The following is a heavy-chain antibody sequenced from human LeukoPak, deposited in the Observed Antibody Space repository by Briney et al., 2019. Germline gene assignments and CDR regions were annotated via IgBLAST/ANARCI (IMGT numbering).Heavy chain of an antibody. CDR1: GGSISSYY. CDR3: ARGRGGSFYDS. J-gene: IGHJ5*01. CDR2: IYYSGST. Sequence: SETLSLTCTVSGGSISSYYWSWIRQPPGKGLEWIGYIYYSGSTNYNPSLKSRVTISVDRSKNQFSLRLSSVTAADAAVYYCARGRGGSFYDSWGQGTLVTVS. V-gene: IGHV4-59*08. D-gene: IGHD2-15*01.